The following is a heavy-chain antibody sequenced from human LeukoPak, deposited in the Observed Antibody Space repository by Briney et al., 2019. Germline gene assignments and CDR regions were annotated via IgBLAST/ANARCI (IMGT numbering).Heavy chain of an antibody. Sequence: PSETLSLTCAVSGGSIGAYYWSWVRQPPGKGLEWIGYVHYSGTTNYNPSLKSRVTISVDTSKNQFSLKLSSVTAVDTAVYYCARDGSHGANNWFDPWGQGTLVTVSS. J-gene: IGHJ5*02. CDR3: ARDGSHGANNWFDP. CDR2: VHYSGTT. CDR1: GGSIGAYY. D-gene: IGHD5-24*01. V-gene: IGHV4-59*01.